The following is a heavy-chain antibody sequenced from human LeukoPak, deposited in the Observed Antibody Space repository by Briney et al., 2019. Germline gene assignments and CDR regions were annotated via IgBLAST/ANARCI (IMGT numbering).Heavy chain of an antibody. Sequence: SETLSLTCAVYGGSFSGYYWSWVRQPPGKGLEWIGEINHSGSTNYNPSLKSRVTISVDTSKNQFSLKLSSVTAADTAVYYCARSYGDYESYWGQGTLVTVSS. V-gene: IGHV4-34*01. CDR1: GGSFSGYY. J-gene: IGHJ4*02. CDR2: INHSGST. CDR3: ARSYGDYESY. D-gene: IGHD4-17*01.